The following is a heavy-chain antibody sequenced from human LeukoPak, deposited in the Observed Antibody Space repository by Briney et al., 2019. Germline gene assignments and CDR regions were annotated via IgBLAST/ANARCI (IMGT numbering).Heavy chain of an antibody. Sequence: GGSLRLSCVASGFTFSSYSMNWFRQAPGMRLEWIAYIRSSSSNMNYADSVKGRFTISRDDAKNSLYLQMSSLRVEDTAVYYCARDQAGEERDYWGQGTLVTVSS. D-gene: IGHD7-27*01. J-gene: IGHJ4*02. V-gene: IGHV3-48*04. CDR2: IRSSSSNM. CDR1: GFTFSSYS. CDR3: ARDQAGEERDY.